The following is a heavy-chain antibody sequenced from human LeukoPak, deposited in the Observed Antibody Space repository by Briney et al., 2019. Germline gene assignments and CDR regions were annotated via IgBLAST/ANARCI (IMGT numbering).Heavy chain of an antibody. CDR1: GGSFSGYY. V-gene: IGHV4-59*01. Sequence: SETLSLSCAVYGGSFSGYYWSWIRQPPGKGLEWIGYIYYSGSTNYNPSLKSRVTISVDTSKNQFSLKLSSVTAADTAVYYCARGYSYGYYFDYWGQGTLVTVSS. CDR3: ARGYSYGYYFDY. J-gene: IGHJ4*02. D-gene: IGHD5-18*01. CDR2: IYYSGST.